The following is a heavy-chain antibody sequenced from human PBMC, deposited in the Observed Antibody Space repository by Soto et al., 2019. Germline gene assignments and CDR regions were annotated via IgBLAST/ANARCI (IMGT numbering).Heavy chain of an antibody. CDR3: ASRAANGDNWFDY. CDR1: GGTFSSYT. CDR2: IIPILAIT. D-gene: IGHD1-20*01. Sequence: SVKVSCKASGGTFSSYTINWVRQAPGQGLEWMGRIIPILAITNYAQKFQGRVTITADKSTSTAYMELSSLRSEDTAVYYCASRAANGDNWFDYWGQGSLVTVSS. J-gene: IGHJ4*02. V-gene: IGHV1-69*02.